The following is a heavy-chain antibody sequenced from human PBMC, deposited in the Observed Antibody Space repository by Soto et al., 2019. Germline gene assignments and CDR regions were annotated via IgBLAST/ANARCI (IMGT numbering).Heavy chain of an antibody. CDR3: ARDRSTIMVRGVNPDNRFDP. Sequence: GASVKVSCKASGYTFTGYYMHWVRQAPGQGLEWMGWINPNSGGTNYAQKFQGWVTMTRDTSISTAYMELSRLRSDDTAVYYCARDRSTIMVRGVNPDNRFDPWGQGTLVTVSS. V-gene: IGHV1-2*04. J-gene: IGHJ5*02. CDR1: GYTFTGYY. CDR2: INPNSGGT. D-gene: IGHD3-10*01.